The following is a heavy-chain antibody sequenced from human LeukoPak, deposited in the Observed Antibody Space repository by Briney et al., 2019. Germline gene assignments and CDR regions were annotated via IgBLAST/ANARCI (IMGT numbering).Heavy chain of an antibody. CDR2: IYYSGST. V-gene: IGHV4-59*01. D-gene: IGHD6-19*01. J-gene: IGHJ4*02. CDR3: ARTDSSGWYYFDY. CDR1: GGSISSYY. Sequence: PSETLSLTCIVSGGSISSYYWSWIRQPPGKGLEWIGYIYYSGSTNYNPSLKSRVTISVDTSKNQFSLKLSSVTAADTAVYYCARTDSSGWYYFDYWGQGTLATVSS.